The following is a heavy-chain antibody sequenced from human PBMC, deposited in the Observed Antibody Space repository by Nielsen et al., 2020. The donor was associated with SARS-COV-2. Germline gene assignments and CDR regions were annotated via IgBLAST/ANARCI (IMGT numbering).Heavy chain of an antibody. D-gene: IGHD3-16*01. CDR2: IDPSDSYT. V-gene: IGHV5-10-1*01. J-gene: IGHJ6*02. Sequence: VRQMPGKGLEWMGRIDPSDSYTNYSPSFQGHVTISADKSISTAYLQWSSLKASDTAMYYCAGRPLTFMITFGGVDGMDVWGQGTTVTVSS. CDR3: AGRPLTFMITFGGVDGMDV.